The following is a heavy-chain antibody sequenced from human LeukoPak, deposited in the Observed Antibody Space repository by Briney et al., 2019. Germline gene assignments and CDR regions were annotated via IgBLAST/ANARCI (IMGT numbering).Heavy chain of an antibody. CDR2: IYHSGRT. CDR3: ARRRYYDSTGYFE. V-gene: IGHV4-39*01. D-gene: IGHD3-22*01. J-gene: IGHJ1*01. CDR1: GDYISSSSYY. Sequence: SETLSLTCAVSGDYISSSSYYWGWIRQSPGTGLEWIGDIYHSGRTYYNPSLKSRVAISIDTSKNQFSLRLTSMTAADTAVFYCARRRYYDSTGYFEWGRGALVTVSS.